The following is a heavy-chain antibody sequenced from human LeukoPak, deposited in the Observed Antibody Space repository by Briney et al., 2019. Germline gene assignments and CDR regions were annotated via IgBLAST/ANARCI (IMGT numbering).Heavy chain of an antibody. J-gene: IGHJ3*02. V-gene: IGHV1-18*01. CDR1: GYTFTSYG. D-gene: IGHD6-13*01. CDR2: ISGYSGHT. CDR3: ARDAGNRDGRSLDI. Sequence: ASVMVSCKASGYTFTSYGISWVRQAPGQGLEWMGYISGYSGHTNYAQKLQGRVTMTTDTSTSTAYMELRSLRSDDTAVYYCARDAGNRDGRSLDIWGQGTMVTVSS.